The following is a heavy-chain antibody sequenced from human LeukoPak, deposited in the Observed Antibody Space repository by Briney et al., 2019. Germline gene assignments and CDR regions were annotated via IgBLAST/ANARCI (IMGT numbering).Heavy chain of an antibody. CDR3: ARDVYGVIVATKRNYYYMDV. V-gene: IGHV3-53*01. J-gene: IGHJ6*03. Sequence: PGGSLRLSCAASGFTVSSNYVSWVRQAPGKGLEWVSVIYSGGSTYYADSVKGRLIISRDNSKNTLYLQMNSLRAEDTAVYYCARDVYGVIVATKRNYYYMDVWGKGTTVTVSS. CDR2: IYSGGST. D-gene: IGHD5-12*01. CDR1: GFTVSSNY.